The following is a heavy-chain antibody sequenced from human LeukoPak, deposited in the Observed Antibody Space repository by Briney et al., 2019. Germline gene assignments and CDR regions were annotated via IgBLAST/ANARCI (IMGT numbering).Heavy chain of an antibody. J-gene: IGHJ6*03. CDR1: GYTFTAYY. D-gene: IGHD6-19*01. CDR2: INPNSGGA. CDR3: ARLGQCLGDYMDI. V-gene: IGHV1-2*02. Sequence: GASVKVSCKTSGYTFTAYYIHWVRQAPGQRLEWMGWINPNSGGANYAHNFQGRVTMTRDTSISTAYMELSSLRSDDTAVFYCARLGQCLGDYMDIWGKGTTVTVSS.